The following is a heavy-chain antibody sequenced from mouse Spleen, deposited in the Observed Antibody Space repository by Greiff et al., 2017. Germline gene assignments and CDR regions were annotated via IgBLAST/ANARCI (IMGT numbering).Heavy chain of an antibody. CDR2: ISSGGSYT. D-gene: IGHD1-1*01. J-gene: IGHJ4*01. Sequence: EVQGVESGGGLVKPGGSLKLSCAASGFTFSSYAMSWVRQTPEKRLEWVATISSGGSYTYYPDSVKGRFTISRDNAKNTLYLQMSSLRSEDTAMYYCARQGDYYGSSPYAMDYWGQGTSVTVSS. CDR1: GFTFSSYA. CDR3: ARQGDYYGSSPYAMDY. V-gene: IGHV5-9-3*01.